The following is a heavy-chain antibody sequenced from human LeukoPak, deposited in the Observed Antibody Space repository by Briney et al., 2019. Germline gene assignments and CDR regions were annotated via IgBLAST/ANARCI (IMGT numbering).Heavy chain of an antibody. CDR1: GFTANSNY. D-gene: IGHD6-19*01. J-gene: IGHJ6*03. V-gene: IGHV3-66*02. Sequence: GSLRLSCAASGFTANSNYMIWVRQAPAKGLEWVSVIYSGGTTYYADSVKGRFTISRDNSKNTLYLQMGSLRAEDTAVYYCATVASGGHYHYMDVWGRGTTVTVSS. CDR2: IYSGGTT. CDR3: ATVASGGHYHYMDV.